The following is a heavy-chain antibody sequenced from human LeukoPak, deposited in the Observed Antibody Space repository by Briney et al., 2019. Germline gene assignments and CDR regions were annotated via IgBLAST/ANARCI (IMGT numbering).Heavy chain of an antibody. CDR1: GYTFTGYY. CDR3: ARTRGIVVVPAAILQNPNHWFDP. V-gene: IGHV1-2*02. J-gene: IGHJ5*02. Sequence: ASVKVSCKASGYTFTGYYMHWVRQAPGQGLEWMGWINPNSGGTNYAQTFQGRVTMTRDTSISTAYMELSRLRSDDTAVYYCARTRGIVVVPAAILQNPNHWFDPWGQGTLVTVSS. CDR2: INPNSGGT. D-gene: IGHD2-2*01.